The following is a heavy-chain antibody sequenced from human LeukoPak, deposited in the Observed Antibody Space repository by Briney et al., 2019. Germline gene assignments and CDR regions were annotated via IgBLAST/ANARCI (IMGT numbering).Heavy chain of an antibody. D-gene: IGHD5-24*01. V-gene: IGHV3-7*04. Sequence: GGSLRLSCVASGFPFSSYWMTWVRQASGKGLEWVANVKQDGSKKFYVDSVKGRFTISRDNAKNSLYLQMNSLRAEDTAIYYCTRVGYIDEGIDYWGQGTLVTVSS. J-gene: IGHJ4*02. CDR1: GFPFSSYW. CDR3: TRVGYIDEGIDY. CDR2: VKQDGSKK.